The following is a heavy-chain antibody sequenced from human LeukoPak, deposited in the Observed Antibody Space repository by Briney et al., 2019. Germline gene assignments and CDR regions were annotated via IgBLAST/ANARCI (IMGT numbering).Heavy chain of an antibody. J-gene: IGHJ4*02. CDR1: GFTLSSYG. CDR3: AKGVSYNYVEGIDY. Sequence: GGSLRLSCAASGFTLSSYGMHWVRQAPGKGLEWVAVISYDGSNKYYADSVKGRFTISRDNSENTLYLQMNSLRAEDTAVYYCAKGVSYNYVEGIDYWGQGTLVTVSS. D-gene: IGHD5-24*01. CDR2: ISYDGSNK. V-gene: IGHV3-30*18.